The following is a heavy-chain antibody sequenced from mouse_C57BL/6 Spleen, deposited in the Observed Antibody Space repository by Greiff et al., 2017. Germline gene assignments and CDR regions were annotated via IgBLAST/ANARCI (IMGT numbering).Heavy chain of an antibody. CDR1: GFNIKDYY. Sequence: EVKLQQSGAELVKPGASVKLSCTASGFNIKDYYMRWVKQRTEQGLEWIGRIDPEDGETKYAPKFQGKATITADTSSNTAYLQLSSLTSEDTAVYYCASWLRGFDYWGQGTTLTVSS. CDR2: IDPEDGET. D-gene: IGHD2-2*01. V-gene: IGHV14-2*01. CDR3: ASWLRGFDY. J-gene: IGHJ2*01.